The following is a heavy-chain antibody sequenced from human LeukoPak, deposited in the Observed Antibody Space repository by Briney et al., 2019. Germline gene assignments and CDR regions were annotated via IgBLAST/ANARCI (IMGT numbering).Heavy chain of an antibody. CDR2: ISYDGSNK. CDR1: GFTFSSYA. J-gene: IGHJ6*02. V-gene: IGHV3-30-3*01. CDR3: ARDRLSSSWRGVYYYYGMDV. D-gene: IGHD6-13*01. Sequence: GGSLRLSCAASGFTFSSYAMHWVRQAPGKGLEWVAVISYDGSNKYYADSVKGRFTISRDNSKNTLYLQMNSLRAEDTAVYYCARDRLSSSWRGVYYYYGMDVWGQGTTVTVSS.